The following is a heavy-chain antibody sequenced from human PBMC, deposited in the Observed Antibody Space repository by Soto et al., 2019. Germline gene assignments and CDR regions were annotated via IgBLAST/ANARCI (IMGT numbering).Heavy chain of an antibody. J-gene: IGHJ6*03. CDR1: GGSFSGYY. V-gene: IGHV4-34*01. CDR2: INHSGST. Sequence: SETLSLTCAVYGGSFSGYYWSWIRQPPGKGLEWIGEINHSGSTNYNPSLKSRVTISVDTSKNQFSLKLSSVTAADTAVYYCARGIWSCSGGSCYLKHYYYYYYMDVWGKGTTVTVSS. CDR3: ARGIWSCSGGSCYLKHYYYYYYMDV. D-gene: IGHD2-15*01.